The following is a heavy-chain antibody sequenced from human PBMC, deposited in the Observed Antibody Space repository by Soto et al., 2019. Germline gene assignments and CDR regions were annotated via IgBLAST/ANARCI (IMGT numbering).Heavy chain of an antibody. CDR2: ISYDGHNK. V-gene: IGHV3-30*18. CDR1: GFTFTTFG. D-gene: IGHD4-17*01. CDR3: AKDLHASGDYTYCYYGIYL. J-gene: IGHJ6*02. Sequence: QVQLVESGGGVVQPGGSLRLSCTASGFTFTTFGIHWVRQAPGKGLEWVAIISYDGHNKYYSDSVKGRFTISRDNYKNPLSLRMHSLSAGDTTAYSSAKDLHASGDYTYCYYGIYLCYQGTTASVSS.